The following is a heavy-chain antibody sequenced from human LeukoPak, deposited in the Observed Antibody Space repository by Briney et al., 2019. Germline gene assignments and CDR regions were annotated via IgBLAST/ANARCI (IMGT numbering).Heavy chain of an antibody. CDR3: VRYGEDHFDY. Sequence: SVKVSCRASGYSFTDYYIHWVRQAPGQGLEWMAWINPNTGGTKYAQKFQGRVTVTGDTSISTAYMDLSSLRFDDTAVFYCVRYGEDHFDYWGQGTLVTVSS. CDR1: GYSFTDYY. D-gene: IGHD4-17*01. CDR2: INPNTGGT. J-gene: IGHJ4*02. V-gene: IGHV1-2*02.